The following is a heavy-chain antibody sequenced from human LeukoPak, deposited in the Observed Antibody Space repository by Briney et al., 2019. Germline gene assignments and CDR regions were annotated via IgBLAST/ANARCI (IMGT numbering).Heavy chain of an antibody. D-gene: IGHD1-7*01. CDR3: TSVASRGITGTTGGGDY. Sequence: GRSLRLSSAASALTSSGSAMGWVRQASGKGLEWVGCIRSKAISYATAYAASVKGRFTISRDASKSTAYLQMNSLRTEDTAVYYCTSVASRGITGTTGGGDYWGQGTLVTVSS. J-gene: IGHJ4*02. V-gene: IGHV3-73*01. CDR1: ALTSSGSA. CDR2: IRSKAISYAT.